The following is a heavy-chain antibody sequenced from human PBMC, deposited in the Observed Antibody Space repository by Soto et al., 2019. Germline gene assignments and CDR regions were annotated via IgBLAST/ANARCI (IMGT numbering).Heavy chain of an antibody. D-gene: IGHD1-1*01. CDR3: AREVPSRYFDL. CDR1: GGSFSDYY. J-gene: IGHJ2*01. CDR2: INHSGST. V-gene: IGHV4-34*01. Sequence: QVRLQQWGAGLLKPSETLPLTCAVYGGSFSDYYWSWIRQPPGKGLEWIGEINHSGSTNYNTSLNSRVTISVDTSKNQFSLKLNSVTAADTAVYYCAREVPSRYFDLWGRGTPVTVSS.